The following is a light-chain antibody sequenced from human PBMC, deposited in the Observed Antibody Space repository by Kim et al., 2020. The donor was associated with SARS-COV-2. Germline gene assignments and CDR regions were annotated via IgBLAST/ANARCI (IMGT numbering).Light chain of an antibody. J-gene: IGKJ1*01. Sequence: SPGERATPPCRASRSLSGNLAWYQQKPGQAPRLLIYGASTRATGIPARFSGSGSGTEFTLTISSLQSEDSAVYYCQQYNNWPPWTFGQGTKVEIK. CDR3: QQYNNWPPWT. CDR2: GAS. V-gene: IGKV3-15*01. CDR1: RSLSGN.